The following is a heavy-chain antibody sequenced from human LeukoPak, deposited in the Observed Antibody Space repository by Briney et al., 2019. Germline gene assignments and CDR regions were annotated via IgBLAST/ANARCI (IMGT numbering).Heavy chain of an antibody. D-gene: IGHD2-21*01. Sequence: PGGSLRLSCAASGFSFCSYWMNWVRQAPGKGLEWGAKIKEDGSEKYYVDSVKGRFTISRDSAKNALYLQMNSLRAEDTAVYYCARLGLGGYSYSLDYWGQGTLVTVSS. J-gene: IGHJ4*02. CDR2: IKEDGSEK. CDR3: ARLGLGGYSYSLDY. V-gene: IGHV3-7*01. CDR1: GFSFCSYW.